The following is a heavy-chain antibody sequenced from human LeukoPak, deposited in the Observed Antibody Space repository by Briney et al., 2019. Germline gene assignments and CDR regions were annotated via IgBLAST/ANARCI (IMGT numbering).Heavy chain of an antibody. CDR2: IYHSGST. Sequence: SETLSLTCTVSGYSISSGYYWGWIRQPPGKGLEWIGSIYHSGSTYYNPSLKSRVTISVDTSKNQFSLKLSSVTAAETAVYYCGRDFDCSSTSCFSWGQGTLVTVSS. D-gene: IGHD2-2*01. V-gene: IGHV4-38-2*02. J-gene: IGHJ4*02. CDR1: GYSISSGYY. CDR3: GRDFDCSSTSCFS.